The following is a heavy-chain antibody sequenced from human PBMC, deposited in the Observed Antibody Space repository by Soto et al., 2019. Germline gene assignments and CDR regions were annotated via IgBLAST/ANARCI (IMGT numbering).Heavy chain of an antibody. D-gene: IGHD2-15*01. CDR3: ARIRYCSGGSCYGFVY. V-gene: IGHV1-3*01. CDR1: GYTFTSYA. J-gene: IGHJ4*02. CDR2: INAGNGNT. Sequence: GASVKVSCKASGYTFTSYAMHWVRQAPGQRLEWMGWINAGNGNTKYSQKFQGRVTITRDTSASTAYMELSSLRSEDTAVYYCARIRYCSGGSCYGFVYCGQGTLVTVSS.